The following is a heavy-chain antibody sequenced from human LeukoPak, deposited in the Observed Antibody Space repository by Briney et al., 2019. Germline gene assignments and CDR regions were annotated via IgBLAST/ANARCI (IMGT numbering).Heavy chain of an antibody. V-gene: IGHV3-7*05. CDR3: VMDMDV. CDR1: GFTFSSYA. CDR2: IKEDGSAK. Sequence: GGSLRLSCAASGFTFSSYAMSWVRQAPGKGLEWVANIKEDGSAKYYVDSVKGRFTISRDNAKNSLYLQMNSLRAEDTAVYYCVMDMDVWGQGTTVTVSS. J-gene: IGHJ6*02.